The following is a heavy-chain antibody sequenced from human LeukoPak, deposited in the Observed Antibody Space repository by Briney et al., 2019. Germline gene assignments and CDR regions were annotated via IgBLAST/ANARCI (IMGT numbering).Heavy chain of an antibody. J-gene: IGHJ4*02. V-gene: IGHV4-59*12. CDR2: IYYSGST. D-gene: IGHD3-3*01. CDR1: GGSISSYY. CDR3: ARDNRYDFWSDSYGYFDY. Sequence: TSETLSLTCTVSGGSISSYYWSWIRQPPGKGLEWIGYIYYSGSTNYNPSLKSRVTISVDTSKNQFSLKLSSVTAADTAVYYCARDNRYDFWSDSYGYFDYWGQGTLVTVSS.